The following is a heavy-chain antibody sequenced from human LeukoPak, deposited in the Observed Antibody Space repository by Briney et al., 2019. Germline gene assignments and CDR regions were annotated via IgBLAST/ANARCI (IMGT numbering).Heavy chain of an antibody. D-gene: IGHD6-6*01. CDR2: IKSKTDGGTT. CDR1: GLTFSSAW. V-gene: IGHV3-15*01. CDR3: TTDRAIAVRPVFDY. J-gene: IGHJ4*02. Sequence: GGSLRLSCAASGLTFSSAWMSWVRQAPGKGLEWVGRIKSKTDGGTTDYAAPVKGRFTISRDDSKNMLYLQMNSLKNEDTAVYYCTTDRAIAVRPVFDYWGQGTLVTVSS.